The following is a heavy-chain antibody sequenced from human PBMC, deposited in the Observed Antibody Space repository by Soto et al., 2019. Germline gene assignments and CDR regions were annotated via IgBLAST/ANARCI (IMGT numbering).Heavy chain of an antibody. D-gene: IGHD6-13*01. V-gene: IGHV1-58*01. CDR3: ARWDSSSWYHDYYYYYGMDV. J-gene: IGHJ6*02. CDR2: IVVGSGNT. Sequence: SVKVSCKASGFTFTSSAVQWVRQARGQRLEWIGWIVVGSGNTNYAQKFQGRVTITADESTSTAYMELSSLRSEDTAVYYCARWDSSSWYHDYYYYYGMDVWGQGTTVTVSS. CDR1: GFTFTSSA.